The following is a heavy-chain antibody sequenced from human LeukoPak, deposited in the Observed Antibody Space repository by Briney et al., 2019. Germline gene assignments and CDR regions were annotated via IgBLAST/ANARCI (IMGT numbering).Heavy chain of an antibody. V-gene: IGHV3-21*01. J-gene: IGHJ4*02. CDR3: VVGGYDFWSGYYQAPYYFDY. D-gene: IGHD3-3*01. CDR1: GFTFSSYS. CDR2: IGSSSSYI. Sequence: GGSLRLSCAASGFTFSSYSMNWVRQAPGKGLEWVSSIGSSSSYIYYADSVKGRFTISRDNAKNSLYLQMNSLRAEDTAVYYCVVGGYDFWSGYYQAPYYFDYWGQGTLVTVSS.